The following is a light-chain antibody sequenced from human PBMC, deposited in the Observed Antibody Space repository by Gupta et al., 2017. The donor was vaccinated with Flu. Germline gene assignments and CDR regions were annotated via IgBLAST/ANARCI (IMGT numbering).Light chain of an antibody. CDR3: QQYGSAPGT. CDR1: QSVTRNN. J-gene: IGKJ1*01. CDR2: GAA. Sequence: EGATLSCRASQSVTRNNLAWYQQKAGQAPRLLIYGAASRATGIPDRFSGSGSETDFTLTISRLEPEDFAVYYCQQYGSAPGTFGQGTKVESK. V-gene: IGKV3-20*01.